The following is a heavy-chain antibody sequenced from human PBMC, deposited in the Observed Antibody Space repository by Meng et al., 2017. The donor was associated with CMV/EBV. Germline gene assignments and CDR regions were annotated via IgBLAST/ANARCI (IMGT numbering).Heavy chain of an antibody. J-gene: IGHJ4*02. CDR1: GFTFDDYG. CDR3: ARDNSDVPAGTGVFDY. D-gene: IGHD6-13*01. V-gene: IGHV3-20*04. Sequence: GGSLRLSCAASGFTFDDYGMSWVRQAPGKGLEWVSGINWNGGNTGYVDSVKGRFTISRDSAKNSLYLQMNSLRAEDTAVYYCARDNSDVPAGTGVFDYWGQGTLVTVSS. CDR2: INWNGGNT.